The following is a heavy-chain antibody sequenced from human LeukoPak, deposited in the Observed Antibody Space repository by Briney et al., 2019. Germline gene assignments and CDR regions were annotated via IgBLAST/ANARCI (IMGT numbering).Heavy chain of an antibody. CDR3: ARRGGSLHY. D-gene: IGHD1-26*01. Sequence: ASETLSLTCAVYGGSFSGYYWSWIRQPPGKGLEWIGEINHSGSTNYNPSLKSRVTISVDTSKNQFSLKLSSVTAADTAVYYCARRGGSLHYWGQGTLVTVSS. CDR2: INHSGST. CDR1: GGSFSGYY. V-gene: IGHV4-34*01. J-gene: IGHJ4*02.